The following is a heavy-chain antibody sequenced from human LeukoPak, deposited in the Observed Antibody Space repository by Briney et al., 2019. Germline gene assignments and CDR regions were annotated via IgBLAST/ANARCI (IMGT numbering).Heavy chain of an antibody. CDR1: GYTFTAYY. Sequence: GASVKVSCKASGYTFTAYYIHWVRQAPGQGLEWMGWINPKSGGTNYAQKFQGRVTMTRDTSINTGYMELSGLTFDDTALYYCAREGWGNYYMDVWGNGTTVTVSS. CDR3: AREGWGNYYMDV. J-gene: IGHJ6*03. CDR2: INPKSGGT. D-gene: IGHD2-8*02. V-gene: IGHV1-2*02.